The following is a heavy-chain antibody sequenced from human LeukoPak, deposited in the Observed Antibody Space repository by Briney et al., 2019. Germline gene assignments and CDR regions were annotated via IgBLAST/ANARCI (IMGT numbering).Heavy chain of an antibody. CDR1: GYSISSGYY. CDR2: IYHSGST. CDR3: ASNYYDSSGLLDY. D-gene: IGHD3-22*01. Sequence: SETRSLTCTVSGYSISSGYYWGWIRQPPGKGLEWIGSIYHSGSTYYNPSLKSRVTISVDTSKNQFSLKLSSVTAADTAVYYCASNYYDSSGLLDYWGQGTLVTVSS. J-gene: IGHJ4*02. V-gene: IGHV4-38-2*02.